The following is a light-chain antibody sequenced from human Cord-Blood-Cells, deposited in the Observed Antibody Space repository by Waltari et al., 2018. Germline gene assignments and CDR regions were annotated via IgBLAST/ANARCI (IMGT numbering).Light chain of an antibody. CDR1: QGISSY. V-gene: IGKV1-9*01. J-gene: IGKJ1*01. CDR3: QQLNSYPQT. CDR2: AAS. Sequence: DIQLTQSPSFLSPSVRDRVTITCRASQGISSYLAWYQQKPRKAPKLLIYAASTLQSGVPSRFSGSGSGTEFTLTISSLEPEDFATYYCQQLNSYPQTFGQGTKVEIK.